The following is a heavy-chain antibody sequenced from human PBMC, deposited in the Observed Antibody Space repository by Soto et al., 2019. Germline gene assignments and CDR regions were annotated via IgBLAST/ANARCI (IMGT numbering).Heavy chain of an antibody. CDR1: GYTFTSYA. V-gene: IGHV1-3*01. Sequence: QVQLVQSGAEVKKPGASVKVSCKASGYTFTSYAMHWVRQAPGQSLEWMGWINAGNGNTKYSQKFQGRVTITRDTSVSTAYMERRSRRSEATGVYYCLSDAFAIWGQGTMVTVSS. CDR2: INAGNGNT. J-gene: IGHJ3*02. CDR3: LSDAFAI.